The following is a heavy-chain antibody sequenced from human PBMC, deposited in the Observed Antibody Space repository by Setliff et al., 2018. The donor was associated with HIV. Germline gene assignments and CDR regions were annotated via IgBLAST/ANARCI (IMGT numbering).Heavy chain of an antibody. CDR2: INHSGSS. CDR3: ARHRDPPGTSWIYYYYYMDL. CDR1: GGSFSAYR. D-gene: IGHD6-13*01. J-gene: IGHJ6*03. V-gene: IGHV4-34*01. Sequence: SETLSLTCAVYGGSFSAYRWSWIRQPPGKGLEWIGEINHSGSSNYSPSLKSRVTISVDTSKNQFSLRLSSVTAADTGVYYCARHRDPPGTSWIYYYYYMDLWGEGTTVTVSS.